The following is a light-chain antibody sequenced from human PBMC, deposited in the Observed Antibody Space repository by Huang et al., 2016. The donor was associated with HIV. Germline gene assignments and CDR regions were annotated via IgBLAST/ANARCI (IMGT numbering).Light chain of an antibody. V-gene: IGKV1-5*03. CDR3: QQYNTFWT. J-gene: IGKJ1*01. CDR2: KSS. Sequence: DIQMTQSPSILSASVGDRVTITCRASQSVSTWLAWYQQKPGHPPKRLIYKSSTLESGVPSRCSGSGSGTEFTRTISSLQPDDFATYYCQQYNTFWTFGQGTKV. CDR1: QSVSTW.